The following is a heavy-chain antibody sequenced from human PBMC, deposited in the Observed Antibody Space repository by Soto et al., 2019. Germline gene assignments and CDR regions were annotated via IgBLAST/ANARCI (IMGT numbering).Heavy chain of an antibody. CDR2: IYYSGST. Sequence: PSETLSLTCTVSGGSISSGGYYWRWIRQHPGKGLEWIGYIYYSGSTYYNPSLKSRVTISVDTSKNQFSLKLSSVTAADTALYYCARGESGYYRRPIDYWGQGTLVTVSS. CDR3: ARGESGYYRRPIDY. J-gene: IGHJ4*02. D-gene: IGHD3-22*01. V-gene: IGHV4-31*03. CDR1: GGSISSGGYY.